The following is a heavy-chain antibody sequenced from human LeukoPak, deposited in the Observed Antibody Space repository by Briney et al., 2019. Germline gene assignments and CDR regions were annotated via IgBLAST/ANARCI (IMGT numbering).Heavy chain of an antibody. CDR1: GFTFSSYS. Sequence: GGSLRLFCAASGFTFSSYSMNWVRQAPGKGLEWVSYISSSSSTIYYADSVKGRFTISRDNAKNSLYLQMNSLRDEDTAVYYCARSNWNYLPEADYWGQGTLVTVSS. CDR2: ISSSSSTI. CDR3: ARSNWNYLPEADY. D-gene: IGHD1-7*01. V-gene: IGHV3-48*02. J-gene: IGHJ4*02.